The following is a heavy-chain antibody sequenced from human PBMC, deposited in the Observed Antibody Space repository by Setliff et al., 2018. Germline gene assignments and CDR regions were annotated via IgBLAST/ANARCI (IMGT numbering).Heavy chain of an antibody. J-gene: IGHJ4*02. Sequence: QPGGSLRLSCAASGFTFSSYSMNWVRQAPGKGLEWVSYISSSSSTIYYADSVKGRFTISRDNAKNSLYLQMNSLRAEDTAVYYCARSLPFASVAGTGCDYWGQGTLVTAPQ. CDR2: ISSSSSTI. CDR3: ARSLPFASVAGTGCDY. D-gene: IGHD6-19*01. CDR1: GFTFSSYS. V-gene: IGHV3-48*01.